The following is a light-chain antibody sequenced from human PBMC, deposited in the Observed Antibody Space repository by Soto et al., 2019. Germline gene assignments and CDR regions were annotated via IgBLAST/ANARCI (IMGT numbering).Light chain of an antibody. CDR2: GAS. J-gene: IGKJ3*01. V-gene: IGKV3-20*01. CDR3: HHYGSSPRT. CDR1: QSVRSSY. Sequence: EIVLTQSPGTLSLSPGERATLSCRASQSVRSSYLAWYQQKPGQAPRLLIYGASSRATGIPDRFSGSGSGTELSLTISSRDPEDFAVYYGHHYGSSPRTFVTVTKGDIK.